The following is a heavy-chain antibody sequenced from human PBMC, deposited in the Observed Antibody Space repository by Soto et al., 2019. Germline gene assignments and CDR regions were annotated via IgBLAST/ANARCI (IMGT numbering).Heavy chain of an antibody. D-gene: IGHD3-10*01. V-gene: IGHV1-69*02. CDR1: GDTFNFYS. CDR3: ASSYGSGYRSFNY. J-gene: IGHJ4*02. Sequence: QVQLVQSGAEVKRPGSSVKVSCKASGDTFNFYSINWVRQAPGLGLEWMGRVNPIVSMSNYAQKFQGRVTMTADNSTTTAHLELSSLRAEDTAIDYGASSYGSGYRSFNYWGQVALVTVSS. CDR2: VNPIVSMS.